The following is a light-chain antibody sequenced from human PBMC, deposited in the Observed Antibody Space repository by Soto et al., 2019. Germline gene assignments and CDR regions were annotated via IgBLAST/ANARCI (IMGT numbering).Light chain of an antibody. Sequence: EIVLTQSPGTLSLSPGERATLSCRASQSVSSSYLAWYQQKPGQAPRLLIYGASSRATGIPDRFSGSGSGTDFALTISRLEPEDFSVYYGQQDGSSPPITFGRGTRLEIK. J-gene: IGKJ5*01. CDR2: GAS. V-gene: IGKV3-20*01. CDR1: QSVSSSY. CDR3: QQDGSSPPIT.